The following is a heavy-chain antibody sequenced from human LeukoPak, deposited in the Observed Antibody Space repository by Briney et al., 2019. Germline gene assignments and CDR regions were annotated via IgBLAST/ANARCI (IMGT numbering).Heavy chain of an antibody. CDR3: ARGGGRSFDY. Sequence: SVKVSCKASGGTFSSYGINWVRQAPGQGLEWMGGIIPIFGTVNYAQNFQGRVTITADESTSTAYMELSSLRSEDTAVYYCARGGGRSFDYWGQGTLVTVSS. D-gene: IGHD2-15*01. V-gene: IGHV1-69*01. CDR1: GGTFSSYG. CDR2: IIPIFGTV. J-gene: IGHJ4*02.